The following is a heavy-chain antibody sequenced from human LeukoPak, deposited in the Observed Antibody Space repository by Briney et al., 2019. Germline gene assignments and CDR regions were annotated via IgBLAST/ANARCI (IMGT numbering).Heavy chain of an antibody. Sequence: SQTLSLTCTVSGGSISSGSYYWSWIRQPAGKGLEWIGRMYTSGSTNYNPSLKSRVTISVDTSKNQFSLKLSSVTAADTGVYYCATTEYDTLTILPYFDYWGQGALVTVSS. J-gene: IGHJ4*02. CDR2: MYTSGST. CDR1: GGSISSGSYY. D-gene: IGHD3-9*01. V-gene: IGHV4-61*02. CDR3: ATTEYDTLTILPYFDY.